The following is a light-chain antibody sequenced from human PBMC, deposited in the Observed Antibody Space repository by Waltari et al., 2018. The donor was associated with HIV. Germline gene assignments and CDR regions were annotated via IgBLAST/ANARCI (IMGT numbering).Light chain of an antibody. J-gene: IGLJ2*01. V-gene: IGLV8-61*01. Sequence: QTVVIHEPSLSVSPGKTITLTCGVNLGSVSTGYYPSWYQLTPGQAPRSRLYNTDVRSSGVPDRFSGSIVGNKAALTITGAQPYDDSVYYCVLFVRSGRVVGGRTKLTVL. CDR3: VLFVRSGRV. CDR2: NTD. CDR1: LGSVSTGYY.